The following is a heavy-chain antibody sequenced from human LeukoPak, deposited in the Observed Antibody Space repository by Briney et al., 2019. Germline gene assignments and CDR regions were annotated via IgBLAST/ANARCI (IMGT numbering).Heavy chain of an antibody. CDR1: GYTFTSYG. V-gene: IGHV1-18*01. CDR2: VSAYNGNT. Sequence: ASVKVSCKASGYTFTSYGISWVRQAPGQGLEWMGWVSAYNGNTNYAQKLQGRVTMTTDTSTGTAYMELRSLRSDDTAVYYCARDQDYYYYMDVWGKGTTVTVSS. J-gene: IGHJ6*03. CDR3: ARDQDYYYYMDV.